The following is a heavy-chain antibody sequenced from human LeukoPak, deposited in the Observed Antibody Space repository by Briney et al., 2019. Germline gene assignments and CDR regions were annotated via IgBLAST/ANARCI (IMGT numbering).Heavy chain of an antibody. D-gene: IGHD1-7*01. J-gene: IGHJ4*02. Sequence: PGGSLRLSCEASGFTFSNYWMTWVRQVPGQGLERVANIKQDGTETYYVDSVKGRFTLSRDNARNSLYLQMNYLGVDDTAVYYCARGGMTGTPDYWGQGTLVTVSS. CDR1: GFTFSNYW. CDR2: IKQDGTET. V-gene: IGHV3-7*01. CDR3: ARGGMTGTPDY.